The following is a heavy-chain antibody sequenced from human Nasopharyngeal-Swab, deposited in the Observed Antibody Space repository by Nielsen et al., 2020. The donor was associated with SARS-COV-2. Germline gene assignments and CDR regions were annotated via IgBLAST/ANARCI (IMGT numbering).Heavy chain of an antibody. J-gene: IGHJ6*02. CDR1: GFTFSSYS. V-gene: IGHV3-21*01. CDR3: AREGGSRSTSRLYYYYYGMDV. Sequence: GESLKISCAASGFTFSSYSMNWVRQAPGKGLEWVSSISSSSSYIYYADSVKGRFTISRDNAKNSLYLQMNSLRAEDTAVYYCAREGGSRSTSRLYYYYYGMDVWGQGTTVTVSS. D-gene: IGHD2-2*01. CDR2: ISSSSSYI.